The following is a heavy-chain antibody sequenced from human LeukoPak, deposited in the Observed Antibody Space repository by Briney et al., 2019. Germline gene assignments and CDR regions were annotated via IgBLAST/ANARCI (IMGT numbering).Heavy chain of an antibody. CDR2: ISGSDGST. D-gene: IGHD6-19*01. J-gene: IGHJ6*03. V-gene: IGHV3-23*01. Sequence: GGSLRLSCAASGFTFSSYAMSWVRQAPGKGLEWVSAISGSDGSTYYADSVKGRFTISRDNSKNTLYLQMNSLRAEDTAVYYCAKGGEKYSSGWYPHYYYYMDVWGKGTTVTVSS. CDR3: AKGGEKYSSGWYPHYYYYMDV. CDR1: GFTFSSYA.